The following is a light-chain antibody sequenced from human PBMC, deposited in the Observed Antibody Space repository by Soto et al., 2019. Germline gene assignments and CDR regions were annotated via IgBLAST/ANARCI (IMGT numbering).Light chain of an antibody. CDR1: QDISNF. Sequence: DIQMTQSPSSLSASVGDRVTITCQASQDISNFLSWYQHKPGKAPKLLIYDASDLETGVSSRFSGSGSGTHFALTISSLQPEDFAIYFCQQYHSLPPTFGRGTKLEIK. J-gene: IGKJ2*01. CDR2: DAS. V-gene: IGKV1-33*01. CDR3: QQYHSLPPT.